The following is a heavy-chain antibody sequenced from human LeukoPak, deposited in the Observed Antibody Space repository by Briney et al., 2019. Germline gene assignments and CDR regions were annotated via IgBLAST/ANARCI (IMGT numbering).Heavy chain of an antibody. Sequence: PSETLSLTCAVYGGSFSGYYWSWIRQPPGKGLEWIGEINHSGSTNYNPSLKSRVTISVDTSKNQFSLKLSSVTAADRAVYYCARKTARFLEWLPQYYFDYWGQGTLVTVSS. CDR3: ARKTARFLEWLPQYYFDY. CDR2: INHSGST. V-gene: IGHV4-34*01. D-gene: IGHD3-3*01. CDR1: GGSFSGYY. J-gene: IGHJ4*02.